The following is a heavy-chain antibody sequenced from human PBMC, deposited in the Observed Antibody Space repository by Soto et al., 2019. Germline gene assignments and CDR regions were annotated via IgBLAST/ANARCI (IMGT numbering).Heavy chain of an antibody. Sequence: SVKVSCKASGGTFSSYAISWVRQAPGQGLEWMGGIIPIFGTANYAQKFQGRVTITADKSTSTAYMELSSLRSEDTAVYYCASAIRYFTGGYSSGWPQSYSYYGMDLWGQGTTVTVSS. CDR2: IIPIFGTA. V-gene: IGHV1-69*06. D-gene: IGHD5-18*01. CDR3: ASAIRYFTGGYSSGWPQSYSYYGMDL. J-gene: IGHJ6*02. CDR1: GGTFSSYA.